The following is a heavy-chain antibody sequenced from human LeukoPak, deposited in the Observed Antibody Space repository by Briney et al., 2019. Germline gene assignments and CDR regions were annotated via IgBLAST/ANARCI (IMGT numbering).Heavy chain of an antibody. CDR2: IRSKAYGGTT. Sequence: GGSLRLSCTTSGFTFGDYAMSWVRQAPGKGLEWVGFIRSKAYGGTTEYAASVKGRDTISRDDSKNTLYLQMNSLRAEDTALYYCVKDPSIVGATPSGRGGQGTLVTVSS. CDR3: VKDPSIVGATPSGR. V-gene: IGHV3-49*04. J-gene: IGHJ4*02. CDR1: GFTFGDYA. D-gene: IGHD1-26*01.